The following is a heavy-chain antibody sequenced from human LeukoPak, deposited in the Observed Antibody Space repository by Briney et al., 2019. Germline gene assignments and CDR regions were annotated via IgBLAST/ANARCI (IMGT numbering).Heavy chain of an antibody. D-gene: IGHD5-18*01. V-gene: IGHV3-23*01. CDR3: ARARSSYGYGDAFDI. CDR2: ISGSGGST. J-gene: IGHJ3*02. CDR1: GVTFSSYT. Sequence: PGGSLRLSCTASGVTFSSYTMSWGRQAPREGREWVSAISGSGGSTYYADPVKGRFTIHRDNSNNTLYLQINSLRAEDTAVYYCARARSSYGYGDAFDIWGQGTMVTVSS.